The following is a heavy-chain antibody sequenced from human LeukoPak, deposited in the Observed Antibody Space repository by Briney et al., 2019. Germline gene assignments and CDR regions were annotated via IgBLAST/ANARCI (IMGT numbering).Heavy chain of an antibody. J-gene: IGHJ5*02. Sequence: GGSLRLSCAASGFTFSSYWMSWVRQAPGKGLEWVANIKQDGSEKYYVDSVKGRFTISRDNAKNSLYLQMNSLGAEDTAVYYCARARVDRTFDPWGQGTLVTVSS. D-gene: IGHD1-14*01. V-gene: IGHV3-7*01. CDR2: IKQDGSEK. CDR1: GFTFSSYW. CDR3: ARARVDRTFDP.